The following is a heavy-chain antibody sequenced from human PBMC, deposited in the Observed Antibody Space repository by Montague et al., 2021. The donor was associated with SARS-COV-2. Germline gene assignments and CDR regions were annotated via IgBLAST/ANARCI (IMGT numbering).Heavy chain of an antibody. D-gene: IGHD3-10*01. CDR2: ISYSGRT. CDR3: ASSYYYGSGTYVYNYYMDV. V-gene: IGHV4-39*01. CDR1: GGSVSSSPYY. J-gene: IGHJ6*03. Sequence: SETLSLTSTLSGGSVSSSPYYWGWIRQPPGRGLEWVGSISYSGRTYFSPSLKSRLTISVDPSENQFSLRLSSVTAADTAVYYCASSYYYGSGTYVYNYYMDVWGKGTTVTVSS.